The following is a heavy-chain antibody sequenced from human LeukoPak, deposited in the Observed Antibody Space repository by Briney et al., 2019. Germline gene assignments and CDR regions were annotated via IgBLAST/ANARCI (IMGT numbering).Heavy chain of an antibody. CDR3: ATDAGGAYGTYANVFDH. CDR2: IWYDGAHI. J-gene: IGHJ4*02. V-gene: IGHV3-33*01. Sequence: PGGSLRLSCAASGLILSSFGVHWVRQAPGKGLEGVAVIWYDGAHIYYGDSVKGRFSISRDNSKNTVYLQLNSLRAEDTAVYYCATDAGGAYGTYANVFDHWGQGTLVSVSS. CDR1: GLILSSFG. D-gene: IGHD4-17*01.